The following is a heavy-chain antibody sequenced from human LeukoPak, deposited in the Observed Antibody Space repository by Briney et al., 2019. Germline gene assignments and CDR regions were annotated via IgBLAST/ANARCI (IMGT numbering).Heavy chain of an antibody. V-gene: IGHV1-2*02. CDR2: FHPNSGGT. CDR1: EYTVTGYY. D-gene: IGHD5-12*01. Sequence: ASVNVSGKAAEYTVTGYYMHWVRQAPGQGPEWMGWFHPNSGGTNYAQRFQGRVTMTLATSIGTAYMELSRLKSDDTAVYYCASARGYSDFDSYFDYWGQGTLVTVSS. J-gene: IGHJ4*02. CDR3: ASARGYSDFDSYFDY.